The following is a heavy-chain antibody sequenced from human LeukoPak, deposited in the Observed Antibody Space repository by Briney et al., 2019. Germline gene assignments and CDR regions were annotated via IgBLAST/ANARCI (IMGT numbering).Heavy chain of an antibody. V-gene: IGHV3-23*01. CDR1: GFTFSSYA. CDR2: ISGSGGST. D-gene: IGHD5-24*01. Sequence: GGSLRLSCAASGFTFSSYAMSWVRQAPGKGLEWVSAISGSGGSTYYADSVKGRFTISRDNSKNTLYLQMNSLRAEDTAVYYCATGSRDGYNFDYWGQGTLVTVSS. J-gene: IGHJ4*02. CDR3: ATGSRDGYNFDY.